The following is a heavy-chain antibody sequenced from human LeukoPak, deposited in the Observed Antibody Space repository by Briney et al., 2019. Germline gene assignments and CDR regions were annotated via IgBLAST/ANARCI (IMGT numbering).Heavy chain of an antibody. D-gene: IGHD3-16*01. V-gene: IGHV3-30*02. J-gene: IGHJ4*02. CDR1: GFTFSSYG. CDR3: ARILGSAGGELDY. Sequence: GGSLRLSCAASGFTFSSYGMHWVRQAPGKGLEWVAFIRYDGSNKYYADSVKGRFTISRDNSRNTLYLQMNSLRAEDTAVYYCARILGSAGGELDYWGQGTLVTVSS. CDR2: IRYDGSNK.